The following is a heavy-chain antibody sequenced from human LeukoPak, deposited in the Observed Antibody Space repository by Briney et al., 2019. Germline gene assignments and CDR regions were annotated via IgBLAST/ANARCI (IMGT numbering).Heavy chain of an antibody. V-gene: IGHV3-23*01. CDR3: AKDLLGNWYDSSGYYHTFDY. Sequence: GGSLRLSCAASGFTFSSYAVSWVRQAPGRGLEWVSAISGSGGSTYYADSVKGRFTISRDNSKNTLYLQMNSLRAEDTAVYYCAKDLLGNWYDSSGYYHTFDYWGQGTLVTVSS. CDR1: GFTFSSYA. J-gene: IGHJ4*02. CDR2: ISGSGGST. D-gene: IGHD3-22*01.